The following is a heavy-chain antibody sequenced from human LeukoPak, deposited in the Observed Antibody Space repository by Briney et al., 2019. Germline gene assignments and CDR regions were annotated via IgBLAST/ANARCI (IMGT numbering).Heavy chain of an antibody. V-gene: IGHV4-59*01. Sequence: SETLSLTCTASGGSISSYYWSWIRQPPGKGLEWIGYIYYSGSTNYNPSLKSRVTISVDTSKNQFSLKLSSVTAADTAVYYCARDAGYLAAFDIWGQGTMVTVSS. CDR1: GGSISSYY. J-gene: IGHJ3*02. D-gene: IGHD3-9*01. CDR3: ARDAGYLAAFDI. CDR2: IYYSGST.